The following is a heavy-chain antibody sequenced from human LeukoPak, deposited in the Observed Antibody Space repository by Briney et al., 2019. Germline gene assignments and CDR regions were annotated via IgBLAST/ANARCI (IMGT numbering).Heavy chain of an antibody. V-gene: IGHV4-4*07. D-gene: IGHD1-7*01. CDR3: ARGTTHYYYYYMDV. J-gene: IGHJ6*03. Sequence: SETLSLTCTVSGGSISSYYWSWIRQPAGKGLEWIGRIYTSGSTDYNPSLKSRVTMSVDTSKNQFSLKLSSVTAADTAVYYCARGTTHYYYYYMDVWGKGTTVTVSS. CDR2: IYTSGST. CDR1: GGSISSYY.